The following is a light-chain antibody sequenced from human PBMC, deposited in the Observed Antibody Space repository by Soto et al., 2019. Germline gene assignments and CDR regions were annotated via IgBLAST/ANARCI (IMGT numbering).Light chain of an antibody. V-gene: IGLV3-21*02. Sequence: VLTQPPSVSVAPGQTARITCGGINIGSKIVHLYRGKPGQAPVLVVYDDADRHSGIPERFSGSNSGNTAALTISRVEAGDEADYLCQVWDVSSVHFVFGTGTKVTVL. CDR3: QVWDVSSVHFV. CDR2: DDA. CDR1: NIGSKI. J-gene: IGLJ1*01.